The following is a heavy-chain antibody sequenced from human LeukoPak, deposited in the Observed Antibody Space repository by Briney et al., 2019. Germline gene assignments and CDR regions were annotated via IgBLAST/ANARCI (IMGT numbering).Heavy chain of an antibody. J-gene: IGHJ4*02. CDR1: GFTFSNYW. CDR3: ARDGMSDYDYFDY. V-gene: IGHV3-11*05. Sequence: PGGSLRLSCAASGFTFSNYWMSWIRQAPGKGLEWVSYISSSSSFTNHADSVKGRFTISRDNAKNSLYLHMNSLRAEDTAVYYCARDGMSDYDYFDYWGQGTLVTVSS. CDR2: ISSSSSFT. D-gene: IGHD5-12*01.